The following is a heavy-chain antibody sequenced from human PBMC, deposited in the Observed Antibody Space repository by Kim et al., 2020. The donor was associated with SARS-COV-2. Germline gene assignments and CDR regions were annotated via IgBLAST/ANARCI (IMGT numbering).Heavy chain of an antibody. J-gene: IGHJ6*03. D-gene: IGHD2-2*02. V-gene: IGHV4-59*08. CDR2: IYYSGST. Sequence: SETLSLTCTVSGGSISSYYWSWIRQPPGKGLEWIGYIYYSGSTNYNPSLKSRVTISVDTSKNQFSLKLSSVTAADTAVYYCARTPSFHCSSTSCYMRAYYYYYMDVWGKGTTVTVSS. CDR1: GGSISSYY. CDR3: ARTPSFHCSSTSCYMRAYYYYYMDV.